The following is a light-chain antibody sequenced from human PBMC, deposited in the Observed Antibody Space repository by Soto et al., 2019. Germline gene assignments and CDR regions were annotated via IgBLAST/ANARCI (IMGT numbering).Light chain of an antibody. CDR1: QSISSS. V-gene: IGKV3-11*01. Sequence: EIVLTQSPATLSLSPGERATLSCRASQSISSSLAWYQQKPGQAPRLLNYDASNRATGIPARFSGSGSGTDFTLTISSLEPEDFAVYYCQQRSNWPLTFGGGTKVEIK. CDR3: QQRSNWPLT. J-gene: IGKJ4*01. CDR2: DAS.